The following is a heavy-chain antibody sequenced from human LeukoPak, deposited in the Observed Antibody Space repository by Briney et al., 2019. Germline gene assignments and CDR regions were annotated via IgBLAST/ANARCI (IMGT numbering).Heavy chain of an antibody. V-gene: IGHV4-34*01. CDR2: INHSGST. CDR1: GGSFSGYY. Sequence: SETLSLTCAVYGGSFSGYYWSWIRQPPGKGLDWIGEINHSGSTNYNPSLKSRVTISVDTSKNQFFLKLSAFTVAGTAVNYCAREVYCGGDCYNWFDPWGQGTLVTVPS. J-gene: IGHJ5*02. CDR3: AREVYCGGDCYNWFDP. D-gene: IGHD2-21*01.